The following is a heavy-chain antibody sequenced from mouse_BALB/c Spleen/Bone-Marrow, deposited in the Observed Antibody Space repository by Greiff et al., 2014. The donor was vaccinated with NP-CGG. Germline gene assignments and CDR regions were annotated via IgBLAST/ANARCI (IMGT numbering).Heavy chain of an antibody. CDR3: ARDTMDY. CDR1: GYTFTSYY. Sequence: VQLQQSGPELVKPGASVRISCEASGYTFTSYYIHWVKQRPGQELEWIGLIYPGNVNTKYNEKFKGKATLTADKSSSTAYMQPSSLTAEDSAVYCCARDTMDYWGQGTSVTVSS. V-gene: IGHV1S56*01. CDR2: IYPGNVNT. J-gene: IGHJ4*01.